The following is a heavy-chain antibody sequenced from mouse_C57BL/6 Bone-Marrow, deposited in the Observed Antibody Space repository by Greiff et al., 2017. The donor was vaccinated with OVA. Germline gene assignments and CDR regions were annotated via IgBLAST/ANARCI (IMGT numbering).Heavy chain of an antibody. V-gene: IGHV1-53*01. Sequence: QVQLQQPGTELVKPGASVKLSCKASGYTFTSYWMHWVKQRPGQGLEWIGNINPSNGGTNYNEKFKSKATLTVDTSSSTAYMQLSSLTSEDSAVYYCARWDSSGYYFDYWGQGTTLTVSS. D-gene: IGHD3-2*02. J-gene: IGHJ2*01. CDR1: GYTFTSYW. CDR3: ARWDSSGYYFDY. CDR2: INPSNGGT.